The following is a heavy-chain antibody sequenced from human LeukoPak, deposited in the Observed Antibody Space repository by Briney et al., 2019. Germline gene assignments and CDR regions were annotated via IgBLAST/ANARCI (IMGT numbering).Heavy chain of an antibody. CDR1: GFTFSSYA. CDR3: AKDYAPTPYFDP. D-gene: IGHD3-16*01. V-gene: IGHV3-23*01. J-gene: IGHJ5*02. Sequence: GRSLRLSCAASGFTFSSYAMSWVRQAPGNGLEWVSAISGSGGSTYYADSVKGRFTISRDNSKNTLYLQMNSLRAEDTAVYYCAKDYAPTPYFDPWGQGTLVTVSS. CDR2: ISGSGGST.